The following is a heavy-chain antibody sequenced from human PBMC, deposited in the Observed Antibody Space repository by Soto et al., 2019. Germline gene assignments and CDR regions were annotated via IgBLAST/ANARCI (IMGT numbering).Heavy chain of an antibody. CDR3: VRPHCIGASCYKYFDY. CDR1: GFTFSSFW. J-gene: IGHJ4*02. V-gene: IGHV3-7*01. Sequence: EVQLVESGGGLVQPGGSLRLSCAASGFTFSSFWMTWVRQPPGKGLEWVANINQDESEKYYVDSVKGRFTISRDNAKNSLYLQMSSLRVEDTAVYYCVRPHCIGASCYKYFDYWGQGTLVTVSS. D-gene: IGHD3-10*01. CDR2: INQDESEK.